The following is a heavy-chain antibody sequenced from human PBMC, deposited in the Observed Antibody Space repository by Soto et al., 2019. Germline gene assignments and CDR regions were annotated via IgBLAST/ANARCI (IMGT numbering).Heavy chain of an antibody. CDR2: IFYSGST. J-gene: IGHJ4*02. V-gene: IGHV4-59*01. CDR1: GGPIRSYY. D-gene: IGHD5-18*01. CDR3: ARGAADTAMVDS. Sequence: SSETLSLTCTVSGGPIRSYYWTWIRQPPGKGLEWLGYIFYSGSTFYNPSLKSRVTISIHTSKSQFSLQLTSVTAADTAVYYCARGAADTAMVDSWGQGTLVTVSS.